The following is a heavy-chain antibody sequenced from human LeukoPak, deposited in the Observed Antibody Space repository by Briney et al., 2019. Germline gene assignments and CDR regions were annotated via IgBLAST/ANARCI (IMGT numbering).Heavy chain of an antibody. CDR2: ISGSGGST. J-gene: IGHJ3*02. CDR3: AKDHGYYDSSGYHWDAFDI. V-gene: IGHV3-23*01. Sequence: GGSLRLSCAASGFTFSSYAMSWVRQAPGKGLEWVSAISGSGGSTYYADSVKGRFTISRDNSKNTLYLQMNSLRAEDTAVYYCAKDHGYYDSSGYHWDAFDIWGQGTMVTVSS. D-gene: IGHD3-22*01. CDR1: GFTFSSYA.